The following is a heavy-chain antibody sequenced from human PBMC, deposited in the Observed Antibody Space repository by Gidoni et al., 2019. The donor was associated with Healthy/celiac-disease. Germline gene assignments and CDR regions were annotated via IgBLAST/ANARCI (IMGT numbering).Heavy chain of an antibody. CDR3: AREGSNYYDSSGYYREHYFDY. V-gene: IGHV4-61*02. Sequence: TNYNPSLKSRVTISVDTSKNQFSLKLSSVTAADTAVYYCAREGSNYYDSSGYYREHYFDYWGQGTLVTVSS. D-gene: IGHD3-22*01. J-gene: IGHJ4*02. CDR2: T.